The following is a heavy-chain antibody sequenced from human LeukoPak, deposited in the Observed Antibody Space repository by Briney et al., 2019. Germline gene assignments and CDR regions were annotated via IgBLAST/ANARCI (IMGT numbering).Heavy chain of an antibody. CDR1: GYTFTGDY. CDR3: ATRGQWLLSFDY. Sequence: ASVKVSCKXSGYTFTGDYMHWVRQAPGQGLEWMGWINPNSGGTNYAQKFQGRVTMTRDTSISTAYMELSRLRSDDTAVYYCATRGQWLLSFDYWGQGTLVTVSS. D-gene: IGHD3-3*01. CDR2: INPNSGGT. J-gene: IGHJ4*02. V-gene: IGHV1-2*02.